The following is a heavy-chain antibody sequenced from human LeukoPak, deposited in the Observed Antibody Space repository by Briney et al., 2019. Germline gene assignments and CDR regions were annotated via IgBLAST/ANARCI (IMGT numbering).Heavy chain of an antibody. Sequence: GGSLRLSCAASGFTFSSYWMHWVRQAPEKGLVWVSRTNPDGSTTTYADSVEGRFTISRDNARNTLYLQMNSLGVEDTAVYYCARVGVGSYHFDDWGQGTLVTVSS. J-gene: IGHJ4*02. CDR2: TNPDGSTT. CDR1: GFTFSSYW. V-gene: IGHV3-74*01. D-gene: IGHD3-10*01. CDR3: ARVGVGSYHFDD.